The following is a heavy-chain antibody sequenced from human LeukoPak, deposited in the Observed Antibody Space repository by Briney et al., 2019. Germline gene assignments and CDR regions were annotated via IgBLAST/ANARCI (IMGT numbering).Heavy chain of an antibody. Sequence: GGSLRLSCAASGFTFSSYAMHWVRQAPGKGLGWVAVISYDGSNKYYADSVKGRFTISRDNSKNTLYLQMNSLRAEDTAVYYCARQLGYCSSTSCQMALGYSFDYWGQGTLVTVSS. CDR2: ISYDGSNK. J-gene: IGHJ4*02. CDR1: GFTFSSYA. D-gene: IGHD2-2*01. V-gene: IGHV3-30-3*01. CDR3: ARQLGYCSSTSCQMALGYSFDY.